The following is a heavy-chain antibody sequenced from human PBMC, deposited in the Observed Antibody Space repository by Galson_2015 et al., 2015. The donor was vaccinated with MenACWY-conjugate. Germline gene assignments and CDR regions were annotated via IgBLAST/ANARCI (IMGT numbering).Heavy chain of an antibody. CDR2: INWDGSTT. CDR1: GFTLTSYW. V-gene: IGHV3-74*01. CDR3: ARGGGYSYGHIDY. Sequence: SLRLSCAASGFTLTSYWMHWVRQAPGKGLVWVSHINWDGSTTSHADSVKGRFSISRDNAKNTLYLQMNSLTAEDTAVYYCARGGGYSYGHIDYWGQGTFVTVS. J-gene: IGHJ4*03. D-gene: IGHD5-18*01.